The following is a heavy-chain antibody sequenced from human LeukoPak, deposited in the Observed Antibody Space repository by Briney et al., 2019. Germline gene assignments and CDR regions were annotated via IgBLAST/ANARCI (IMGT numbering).Heavy chain of an antibody. V-gene: IGHV3-30*04. CDR1: GFTFSSYA. CDR3: ARVRHYGSGSYPGY. J-gene: IGHJ4*02. Sequence: GRSLRLSCAASGFTFSSYAMHWVRHAPGRGLEWVAVISYDGSNKYYADSVKGRFTISRDNSKNTLYLQMNSLRAEDTAMYYCARVRHYGSGSYPGYWGQGTLVTVSS. D-gene: IGHD3-10*01. CDR2: ISYDGSNK.